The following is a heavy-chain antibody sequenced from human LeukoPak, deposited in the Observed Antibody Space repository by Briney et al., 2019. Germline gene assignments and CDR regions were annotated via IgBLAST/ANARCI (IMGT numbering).Heavy chain of an antibody. V-gene: IGHV5-51*01. Sequence: LGESLKISCKGSGYTFTSYWIGWVRQMPGKGPERMGIIYPGDSDTTYSPSFQGQLTISADKSISTAYLQWSSLKASDTAMYYCARVSKYYYGSGSYRPHYFDYWGQGTLVTVSS. CDR1: GYTFTSYW. CDR3: ARVSKYYYGSGSYRPHYFDY. J-gene: IGHJ4*02. CDR2: IYPGDSDT. D-gene: IGHD3-10*01.